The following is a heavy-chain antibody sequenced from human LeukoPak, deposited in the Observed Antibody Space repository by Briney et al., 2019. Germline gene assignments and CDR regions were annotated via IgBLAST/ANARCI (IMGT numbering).Heavy chain of an antibody. CDR1: GFSSSSYD. Sequence: GGSLRLSCAASGFSSSSYDMHWVRQAPGKGLEWVTFIESDGSNEYYADSVKGRFTISRDNSKNTVYVQMNSLRAEDTAVYYCAKEGSGWYYLDYWGQGTVVTVSS. V-gene: IGHV3-30*02. J-gene: IGHJ4*02. D-gene: IGHD6-19*01. CDR3: AKEGSGWYYLDY. CDR2: IESDGSNE.